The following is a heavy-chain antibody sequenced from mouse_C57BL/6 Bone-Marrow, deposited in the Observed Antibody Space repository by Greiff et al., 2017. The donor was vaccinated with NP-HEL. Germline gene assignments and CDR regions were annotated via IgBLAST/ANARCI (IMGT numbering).Heavy chain of an antibody. Sequence: QVQLQQSGAELVKPGASVKISCKASGYAFSSYWMNWVKQRPGKGLEWIGQIYPGDGDTNYNGKFKGKATLTADKSSSTAYMQLSSLTSEDSAVYFCARGAGTCWYFDVWGTGTTVTVSS. J-gene: IGHJ1*03. CDR2: IYPGDGDT. D-gene: IGHD3-3*01. CDR3: ARGAGTCWYFDV. V-gene: IGHV1-80*01. CDR1: GYAFSSYW.